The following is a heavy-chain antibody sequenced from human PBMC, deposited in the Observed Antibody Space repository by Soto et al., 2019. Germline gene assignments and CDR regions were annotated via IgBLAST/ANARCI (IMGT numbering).Heavy chain of an antibody. CDR2: ISGYNGNT. CDR1: GYIFSNFG. J-gene: IGHJ4*02. CDR3: ASASGGGVGTTSY. Sequence: QVQLVQSGPEVKKPGASAKVSCNTSGYIFSNFGISWMRQVPGLGLEWMGWISGYNGNTNYAQKFQDRVTLTTDTSTNTAYMELRSLRSDDTAVYYCASASGGGVGTTSYWGQGTLVTVSS. V-gene: IGHV1-18*01. D-gene: IGHD1-26*01.